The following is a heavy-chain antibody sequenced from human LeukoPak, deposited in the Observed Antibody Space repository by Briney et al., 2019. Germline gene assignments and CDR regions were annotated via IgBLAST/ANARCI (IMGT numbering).Heavy chain of an antibody. D-gene: IGHD6-6*01. CDR1: GGSISSYY. Sequence: SETLSLTCTVSGGSISSYYWSWIRQPAGKGLEWIGRIYTSGSTNYNPSLKSRVTMSVDTSKNQFSLKLSSVTAADTAVYYCARSIAARGLGYFDYWGQGTLVTVSS. V-gene: IGHV4-4*07. CDR2: IYTSGST. J-gene: IGHJ4*02. CDR3: ARSIAARGLGYFDY.